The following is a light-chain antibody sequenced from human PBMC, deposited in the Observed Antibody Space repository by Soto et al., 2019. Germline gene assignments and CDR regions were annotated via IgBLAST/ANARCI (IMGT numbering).Light chain of an antibody. CDR2: GAS. J-gene: IGKJ1*01. Sequence: EIVLTQSPGTLSLSPGERATLSCRASQSVTSNYLAWYHQKPGLAPRLLIYGASHRTTGIPDRFSGSGSGTDFTLTSSKLEPGDFAVDYCPQYTMSPRTFGQGTKMEV. CDR3: PQYTMSPRT. V-gene: IGKV3-20*01. CDR1: QSVTSNY.